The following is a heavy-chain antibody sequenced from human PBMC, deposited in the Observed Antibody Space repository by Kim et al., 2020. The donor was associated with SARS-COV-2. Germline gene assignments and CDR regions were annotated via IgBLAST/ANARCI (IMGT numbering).Heavy chain of an antibody. Sequence: GESLKISCKGSGYSFTSYWIGWVRQMPGKGLEWMGIIYPGDSDTRYSPSFQGQVTISADKSISTAYLQWSSLKASDTAMYYCAVTLPGIAVAGTINYYGMDVWGQGTTVTVSS. CDR1: GYSFTSYW. CDR2: IYPGDSDT. D-gene: IGHD6-19*01. CDR3: AVTLPGIAVAGTINYYGMDV. V-gene: IGHV5-51*01. J-gene: IGHJ6*02.